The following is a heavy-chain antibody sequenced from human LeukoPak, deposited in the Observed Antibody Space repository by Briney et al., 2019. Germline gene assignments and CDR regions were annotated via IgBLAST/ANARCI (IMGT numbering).Heavy chain of an antibody. V-gene: IGHV1-18*01. D-gene: IGHD6-6*01. CDR3: ARASFPYSSSGDDY. J-gene: IGHJ4*02. CDR1: GGTFSSYA. Sequence: ASVKVSCKASGGTFSSYAISWVRQAPGQGLEWMGWISAYNGNTNYAQKLQGRVTMTTDTSTSTAYMEQRSLRSDDTAVYYCARASFPYSSSGDDYWGQGTLVTVSS. CDR2: ISAYNGNT.